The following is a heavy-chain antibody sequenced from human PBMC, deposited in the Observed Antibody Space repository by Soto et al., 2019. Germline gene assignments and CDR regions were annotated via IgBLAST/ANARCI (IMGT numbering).Heavy chain of an antibody. Sequence: PGGSLRLSCAASGFTFSSHAMHWVRQAPGKGLEWVAVTSYDGSIKHYTDSVKGRFTISRDNAKNTLYLQMNRLRAEDTAVYYCARDIHTVTTGDYFDYWGLGTLVTVFS. V-gene: IGHV3-30-3*01. CDR1: GFTFSSHA. CDR3: ARDIHTVTTGDYFDY. CDR2: TSYDGSIK. D-gene: IGHD4-4*01. J-gene: IGHJ4*02.